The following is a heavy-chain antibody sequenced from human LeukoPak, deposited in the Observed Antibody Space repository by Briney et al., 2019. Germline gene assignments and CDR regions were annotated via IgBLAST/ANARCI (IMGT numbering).Heavy chain of an antibody. CDR2: IYHSGST. CDR3: ARRRNDAFDI. V-gene: IGHV4-4*02. J-gene: IGHJ3*02. Sequence: SETLSLTCGVSGGSISSSYWWSWVRQSPGKGLEWIGGIYHSGSTNYNPSLKSRVTISVDQSKNQFSLKLSSVTAADTAVYYCARRRNDAFDIWGQGTMVTVSS. CDR1: GGSISSSYW.